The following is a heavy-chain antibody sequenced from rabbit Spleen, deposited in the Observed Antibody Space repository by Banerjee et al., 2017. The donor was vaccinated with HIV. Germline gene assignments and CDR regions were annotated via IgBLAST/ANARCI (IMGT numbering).Heavy chain of an antibody. CDR3: ARDAAGREDFNL. CDR1: GFSFSSSYY. CDR2: INTNDGNT. Sequence: QEQLEESGGDLVKPGASLTLTCTASGFSFSSSYYMCWVRQAPGKGLEWIGCINTNDGNTYYANWAKGRFTISKTSSTTVTLQMTSLTAADTATYFCARDAAGREDFNLWGPGTLVTVS. J-gene: IGHJ4*01. D-gene: IGHD4-2*01. V-gene: IGHV1S45*01.